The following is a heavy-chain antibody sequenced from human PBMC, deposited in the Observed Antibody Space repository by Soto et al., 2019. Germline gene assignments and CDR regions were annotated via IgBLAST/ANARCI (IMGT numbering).Heavy chain of an antibody. CDR1: GGSISSYY. V-gene: IGHV4-4*07. CDR3: ARDRDSIAPRRGWFDP. Sequence: QVQLQESGPGLVKPSETLSLTCTVSGGSISSYYWSWIRQPAGKGLEWIGRIYTSGSTKYNPSLKSRVTMSVDTSKNQCSQKLSSVTAADTAVYYCARDRDSIAPRRGWFDPWGQGTLVPVSS. CDR2: IYTSGST. D-gene: IGHD6-6*01. J-gene: IGHJ5*02.